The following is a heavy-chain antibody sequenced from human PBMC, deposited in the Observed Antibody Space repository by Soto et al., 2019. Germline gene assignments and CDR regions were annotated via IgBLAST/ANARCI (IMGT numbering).Heavy chain of an antibody. CDR2: ISSNGVGT. V-gene: IGHV3-64*01. CDR1: GFTLSNYA. J-gene: IGHJ6*03. CDR3: GRRAGPELNYMDV. D-gene: IGHD1-7*01. Sequence: GGSLRLSCVVSGFTLSNYAMDWVRQAPGKGLEYVSGISSNGVGTYYATSVKDRFTISRDNSKNTLYLQVGSLRPEDMAVYYWGRRAGPELNYMDVGGKGTRVTCSS.